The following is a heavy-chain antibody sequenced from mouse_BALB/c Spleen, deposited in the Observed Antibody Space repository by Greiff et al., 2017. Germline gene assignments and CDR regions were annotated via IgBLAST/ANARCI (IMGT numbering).Heavy chain of an antibody. CDR3: ARGGLRGLYWYFDV. V-gene: IGHV5-17*02. CDR1: GFTFSSFG. J-gene: IGHJ1*01. CDR2: ISSGSSTI. D-gene: IGHD2-2*01. Sequence: VQLKESGGGLVQPGGSRKLSCAASGFTFSSFGMHWVRQAPEKGLEWVAYISSGSSTIYYADTVKGRFTISRDNPKNTLFLQMTSLRSEDTAMYYCARGGLRGLYWYFDVWGAGTTVTVSS.